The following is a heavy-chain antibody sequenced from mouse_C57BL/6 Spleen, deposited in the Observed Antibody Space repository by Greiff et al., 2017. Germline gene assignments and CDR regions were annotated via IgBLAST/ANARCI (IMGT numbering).Heavy chain of an antibody. CDR2: IYPGSGNT. CDR1: GYTFTDYY. CDR3: ARTDYDGEDY. Sequence: VQLQQSGAELVRPGASVKLSCKASGYTFTDYYINWVKQRPGQGLEWIARIYPGSGNTYYNEKFKGKATLTAEKSSSTAYMQLSSLTSEDSAVYFCARTDYDGEDYWGQGTSVTVSS. V-gene: IGHV1-76*01. J-gene: IGHJ4*01. D-gene: IGHD2-4*01.